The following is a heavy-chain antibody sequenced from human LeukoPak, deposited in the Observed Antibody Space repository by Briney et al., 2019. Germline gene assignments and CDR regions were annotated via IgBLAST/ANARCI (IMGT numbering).Heavy chain of an antibody. V-gene: IGHV4-39*02. Sequence: ASETLSLTCSVSGGSINRSSYYWGWIRQAPGKGLEWIGSVYYDGNTYYNPNPSLKSRATVSMDTSSNQFSLKLRSVTAADTAVYYCTKDSGHHRTDCWGQGTLVTVSS. J-gene: IGHJ4*02. CDR2: VYYDGNT. CDR1: GGSINRSSYY. CDR3: TKDSGHHRTDC. D-gene: IGHD1-26*01.